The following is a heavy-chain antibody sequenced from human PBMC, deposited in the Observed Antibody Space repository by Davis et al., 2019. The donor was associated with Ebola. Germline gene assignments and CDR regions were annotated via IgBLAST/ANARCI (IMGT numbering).Heavy chain of an antibody. V-gene: IGHV3-11*01. Sequence: GESLKISCAASGFTFSDYYMSWLRQAPGKGLEWVSYISSSGSTIYYADPVKGRFNISRDTAKNSLYLQMNILTAEDTAVYYCARDSRVAAAGYYYYYGMDVWGQGTTVTVSS. J-gene: IGHJ6*02. CDR2: ISSSGSTI. D-gene: IGHD6-13*01. CDR3: ARDSRVAAAGYYYYYGMDV. CDR1: GFTFSDYY.